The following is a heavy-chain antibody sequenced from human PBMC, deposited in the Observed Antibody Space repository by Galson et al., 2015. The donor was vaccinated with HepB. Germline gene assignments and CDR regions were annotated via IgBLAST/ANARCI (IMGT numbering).Heavy chain of an antibody. CDR3: AKEPSGSYLPDY. CDR1: GFTFSSYG. V-gene: IGHV3-23*01. Sequence: SLRLSCAASGFTFSSYGVSWVRQAPGRGLEWVSSISGSGGSTYYADSVKGRFTISRDNSKNTLYLHMNGLRAEDTAVYYCAKEPSGSYLPDYWGQGTLVTVSS. CDR2: ISGSGGST. D-gene: IGHD1-26*01. J-gene: IGHJ4*02.